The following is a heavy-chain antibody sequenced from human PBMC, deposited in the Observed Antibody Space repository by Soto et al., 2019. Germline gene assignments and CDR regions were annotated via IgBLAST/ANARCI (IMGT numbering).Heavy chain of an antibody. V-gene: IGHV3-53*01. Sequence: EVHLVESGGGLIQPGGSLRLSCAASGFTVGNNYMNWVRQAPGKGLEWVSLMYSGGGTYYADSVKGRFTMSRDSSKNTLYLVLNSLRPEDTAMYYCTTSPSVGVWGQGTTVTVSS. D-gene: IGHD6-19*01. CDR1: GFTVGNNY. CDR3: TTSPSVGV. J-gene: IGHJ6*02. CDR2: MYSGGGT.